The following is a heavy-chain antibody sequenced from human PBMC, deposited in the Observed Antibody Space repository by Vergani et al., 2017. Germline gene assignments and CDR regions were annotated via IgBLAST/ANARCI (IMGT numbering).Heavy chain of an antibody. Sequence: QLQLHKSGPGLVKPSETLSLTCTLSGGSISSCSHFWGWLRQTPGKGLEWIGSIYYSGSTYYNPSLKSRVSISVDTSKNQFSLKLSSVTAADSAVYYCARHDSGHYDSAYYGLDVLGQGTTVTVSS. V-gene: IGHV4-39*01. CDR3: ARHDSGHYDSAYYGLDV. CDR2: IYYSGST. CDR1: GGSISSCSHF. D-gene: IGHD3-16*01. J-gene: IGHJ6*02.